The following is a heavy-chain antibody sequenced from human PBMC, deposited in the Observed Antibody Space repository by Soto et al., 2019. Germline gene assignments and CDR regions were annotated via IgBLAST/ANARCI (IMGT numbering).Heavy chain of an antibody. D-gene: IGHD6-13*01. V-gene: IGHV4-59*01. J-gene: IGHJ4*02. CDR2: VHYSGRT. Sequence: QVQLQESGPGLVKPSETLSLTCTVSGGSISRYYWSWIRQPPGKGLEWIGYVHYSGRTNYNPSLKSRGXXSXDMXKNQFSLRLRSVTAADTAVYYCASEITAAEGYFDFWGQGTLVTVSS. CDR1: GGSISRYY. CDR3: ASEITAAEGYFDF.